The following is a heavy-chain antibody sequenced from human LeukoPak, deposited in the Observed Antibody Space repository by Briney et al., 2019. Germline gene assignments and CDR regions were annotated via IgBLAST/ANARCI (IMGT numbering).Heavy chain of an antibody. D-gene: IGHD6-19*01. Sequence: GGSLRLSCAASGFTFSSYWMHWVRQAPGKGLVWVSRIYSDGSSTNYADSVKGRFTISRDNSKNTLYLQMNSLRAEDTAVYYCAKDREQWLVRNHYFDYWGQGTLVTVSS. CDR1: GFTFSSYW. J-gene: IGHJ4*02. CDR2: IYSDGSST. CDR3: AKDREQWLVRNHYFDY. V-gene: IGHV3-74*01.